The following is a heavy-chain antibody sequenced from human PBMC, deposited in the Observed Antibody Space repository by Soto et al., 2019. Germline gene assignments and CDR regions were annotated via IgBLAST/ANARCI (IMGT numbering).Heavy chain of an antibody. CDR2: IYYSGST. D-gene: IGHD6-6*01. Sequence: QVQLQESGPGLVKPSETLSLTCTVSGGSISSYYWNWIRQPPGMGLEWIGYIYYSGSTNYNPSLKSRVTISVDTSKNPFSLKLTSVTAADTAVYYCATQDFSTSYSFDIWGQGTPVTVSS. CDR3: ATQDFSTSYSFDI. V-gene: IGHV4-59*08. J-gene: IGHJ3*02. CDR1: GGSISSYY.